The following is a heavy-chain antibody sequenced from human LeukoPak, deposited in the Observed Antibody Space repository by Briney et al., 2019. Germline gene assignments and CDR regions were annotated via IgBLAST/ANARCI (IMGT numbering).Heavy chain of an antibody. Sequence: PGGSLRLSCAASGFTFSDYYMSWIRQAPGKGLEWVSYISSSGSIIYYADSVKGRFTISRDNSKNTLYLQMNSLRAEDTAVYYCAKIAGFWSGYNWFDPWGQGTLVTVSS. D-gene: IGHD3-3*01. CDR2: ISSSGSII. V-gene: IGHV3-11*01. CDR1: GFTFSDYY. J-gene: IGHJ5*02. CDR3: AKIAGFWSGYNWFDP.